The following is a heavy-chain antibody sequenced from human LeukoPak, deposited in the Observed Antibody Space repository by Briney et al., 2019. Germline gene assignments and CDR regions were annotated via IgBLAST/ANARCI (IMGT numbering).Heavy chain of an antibody. CDR2: ISSSSSTI. V-gene: IGHV3-48*01. Sequence: GGSLRLSCAASGFTFSSSSMDWVRQAPGKGLEWVSYISSSSSTIYYADSVKGRFTISRDNAKNSLYLQMNSLRAEDTAVYYCARAFGNAFDIWGQGTMVTVSS. D-gene: IGHD3-10*01. J-gene: IGHJ3*02. CDR1: GFTFSSSS. CDR3: ARAFGNAFDI.